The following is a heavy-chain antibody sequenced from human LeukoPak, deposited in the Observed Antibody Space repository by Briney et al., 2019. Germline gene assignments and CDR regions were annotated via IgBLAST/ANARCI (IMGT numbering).Heavy chain of an antibody. V-gene: IGHV1-2*02. J-gene: IGHJ4*02. CDR2: INPNSGGT. D-gene: IGHD7-27*01. Sequence: ASVKVSCKASGYTFTSYGISWVRQAPGQGREWMGWINPNSGGTNYAQEFLGRVTMTRDTSISTAYMELSRLRSDDTAVYYCARGPHWDPHFDYWGQGTLVTVSS. CDR3: ARGPHWDPHFDY. CDR1: GYTFTSYG.